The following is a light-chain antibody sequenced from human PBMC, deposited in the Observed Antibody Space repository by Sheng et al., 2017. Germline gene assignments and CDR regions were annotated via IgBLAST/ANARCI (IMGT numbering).Light chain of an antibody. CDR1: SGSVSTSYY. V-gene: IGLV8-61*01. Sequence: QTVVTQEPSFSVSPGGTVTLTCGLSSGSVSTSYYPSWYQQTPGQAPRTLIYSTNTSSSGVPDRFSGSILGNKAALTIAGAQADDESDYYCVLYMGSGISVFGGGTKLTVL. J-gene: IGLJ3*02. CDR2: STN. CDR3: VLYMGSGISV.